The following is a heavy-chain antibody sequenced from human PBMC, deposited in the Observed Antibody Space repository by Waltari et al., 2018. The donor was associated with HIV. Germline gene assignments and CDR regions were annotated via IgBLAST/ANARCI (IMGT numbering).Heavy chain of an antibody. V-gene: IGHV3-30*01. J-gene: IGHJ4*02. Sequence: QVQLVESGGGVVQPGRSLRLSCAASGFTFSSYAMHWVRQAPGKGLEWGAVIGYDGNEKFYADSVKGRFTISRDNSRNTLYLQMNSLRGEDTAVYYCARGRGGPDYWGQGTLVTVSS. CDR1: GFTFSSYA. CDR2: IGYDGNEK. D-gene: IGHD3-10*01. CDR3: ARGRGGPDY.